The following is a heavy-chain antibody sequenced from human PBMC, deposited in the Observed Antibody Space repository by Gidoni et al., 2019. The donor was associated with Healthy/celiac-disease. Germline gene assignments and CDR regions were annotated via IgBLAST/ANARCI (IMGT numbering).Heavy chain of an antibody. J-gene: IGHJ6*02. V-gene: IGHV3-48*03. Sequence: EVQLVESGGGLVQPGRSLSLSCAASGFTFSSYELNWVLPAPGKGRAWGLYISSSGSTIYYEASVKGRFTISRDNAKNSLYLQMNSLRAEDTAVYYCARGFQTRYYYSCYGMDVWGQGTTVTVSS. CDR1: GFTFSSYE. CDR2: ISSSGSTI. CDR3: ARGFQTRYYYSCYGMDV.